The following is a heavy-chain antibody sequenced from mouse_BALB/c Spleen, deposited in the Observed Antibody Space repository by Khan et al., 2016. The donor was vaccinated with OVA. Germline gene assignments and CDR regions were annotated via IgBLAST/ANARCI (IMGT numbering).Heavy chain of an antibody. CDR2: ISYSGST. CDR3: ARKDDYDAMDY. J-gene: IGHJ4*01. Sequence: EVQLQESGPGLVKPSQSLSLTCTVTGYSINSDYAWNWIRQFPGNKLEWMGYISYSGSTSYNPSLKSRISITRDTSKNQFFLQLNSVTTEDTATYYCARKDDYDAMDYRGQGTSVTVSS. CDR1: GYSINSDYA. V-gene: IGHV3-2*02.